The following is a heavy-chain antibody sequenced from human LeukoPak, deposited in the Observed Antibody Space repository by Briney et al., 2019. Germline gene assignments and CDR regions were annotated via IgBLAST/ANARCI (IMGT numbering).Heavy chain of an antibody. J-gene: IGHJ4*02. D-gene: IGHD3-22*01. CDR1: GFTFSSYG. Sequence: GGSLRLSCAASGFTFSSYGMHWVRQAPGKGLEWVAFIRSDGSVKYYADSVKGRFTISRDNSKNTLYLQMNSLRAEDTAVYYCAMGVVITAFGYWGQGTLVTVSS. CDR3: AMGVVITAFGY. V-gene: IGHV3-30*02. CDR2: IRSDGSVK.